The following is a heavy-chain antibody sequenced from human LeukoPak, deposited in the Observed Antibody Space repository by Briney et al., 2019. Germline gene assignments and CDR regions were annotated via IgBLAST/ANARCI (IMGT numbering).Heavy chain of an antibody. D-gene: IGHD1-26*01. V-gene: IGHV4-39*07. CDR1: GDSISSTNYY. CDR3: ARDPIVGATTRGARDDAFDI. J-gene: IGHJ3*02. CDR2: IYHSGST. Sequence: SETLSLTCTVSGDSISSTNYYWGWIRQPPGKGLEWIGSIYHSGSTYYNPSLKSRVTISVDTSKNQFSLKLSSVTAADTAAYYCARDPIVGATTRGARDDAFDIWGQGTMVTVSS.